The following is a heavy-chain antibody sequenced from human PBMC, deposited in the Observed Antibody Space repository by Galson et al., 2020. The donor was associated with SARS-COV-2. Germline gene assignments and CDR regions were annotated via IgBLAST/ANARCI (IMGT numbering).Heavy chain of an antibody. V-gene: IGHV4-38-2*02. J-gene: IGHJ4*02. Sequence: SETLSLTCTVSGYSISSGYFWGWIRQPPGKGLERMGSLHHSGSTYYNPSLKSRVTISVDTSKNQFSLKLGSVTAADTAVYYCATYSVVVVAPTPLRAGYWGQGTLVTVSS. CDR2: LHHSGST. CDR1: GYSISSGYF. D-gene: IGHD2-15*01. CDR3: ATYSVVVVAPTPLRAGY.